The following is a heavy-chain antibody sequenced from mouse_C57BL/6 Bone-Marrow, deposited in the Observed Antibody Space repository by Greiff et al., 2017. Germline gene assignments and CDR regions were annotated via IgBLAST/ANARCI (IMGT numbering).Heavy chain of an antibody. D-gene: IGHD1-1*01. V-gene: IGHV14-4*01. CDR2: IDPENGDT. CDR1: GFNIKDDY. J-gene: IGHJ2*01. CDR3: TGHYYGSSYY. Sequence: VQLKESGAELVRPGASVKLSCTASGFNIKDDYMHWVKQRPEQGLEWIGWIDPENGDTEYASKFQGKATITADTSSNTAYLQLSSLTSEDTAVYYGTGHYYGSSYYWGQGTTLTVSS.